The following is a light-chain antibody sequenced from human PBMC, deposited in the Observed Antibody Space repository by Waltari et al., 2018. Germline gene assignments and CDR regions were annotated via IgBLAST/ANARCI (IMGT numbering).Light chain of an antibody. CDR1: QDIRND. V-gene: IGKV1-6*01. Sequence: AIQMTQSPSSLSASVGDRVTITCRADQDIRNDLDWFQQKPGKAPKLLIYRASSLQSGVPSRFSGSGSGTEFTLSISSLQPDDFATYYCLQDYNYPYTFGQGTKLEIK. CDR3: LQDYNYPYT. J-gene: IGKJ2*01. CDR2: RAS.